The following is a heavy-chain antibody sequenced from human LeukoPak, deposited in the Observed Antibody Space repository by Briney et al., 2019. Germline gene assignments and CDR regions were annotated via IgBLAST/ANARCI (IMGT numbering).Heavy chain of an antibody. V-gene: IGHV4-31*03. Sequence: SETLSLTCTVSGGSVRSGGYYWNWIRKHPGKGLEWIGYLDYSGSTNYNPSLKSRISISTDTSKNQISLKLTSQTAADTAEYYCATQRDGYYNDAFDMWGQGTLVIVSS. CDR1: GGSVRSGGYY. J-gene: IGHJ3*02. CDR3: ATQRDGYYNDAFDM. CDR2: LDYSGST. D-gene: IGHD5-24*01.